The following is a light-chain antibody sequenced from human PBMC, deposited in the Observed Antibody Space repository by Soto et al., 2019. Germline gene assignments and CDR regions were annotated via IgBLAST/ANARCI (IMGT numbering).Light chain of an antibody. J-gene: IGKJ2*01. CDR3: QQYKSPPYT. CDR1: QSISTL. Sequence: DIQMTQSPSTLSASVGDRVTITCRASQSISTLLAWYQQKPGKAPKLLIYDASSLENGDPARFSGSGSGTEFALAISSRQSDDFATYYCQQYKSPPYTFGQGTRLEIK. V-gene: IGKV1-5*01. CDR2: DAS.